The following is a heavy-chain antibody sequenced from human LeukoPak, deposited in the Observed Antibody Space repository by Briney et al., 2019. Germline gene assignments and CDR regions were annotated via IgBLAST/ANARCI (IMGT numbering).Heavy chain of an antibody. CDR1: GGSISSYY. CDR3: ARVRYSDSSVLTRKRSYYFDY. Sequence: SETLSLTCTVSGGSISSYYWSWIRQPAGKGLESIGHISTSGSTNYNPSLKSRVTMSVDTSKTQFSLKLSSVTAADTAVYYCARVRYSDSSVLTRKRSYYFDYWGQGTLATVSS. D-gene: IGHD3-22*01. CDR2: ISTSGST. V-gene: IGHV4-4*07. J-gene: IGHJ4*02.